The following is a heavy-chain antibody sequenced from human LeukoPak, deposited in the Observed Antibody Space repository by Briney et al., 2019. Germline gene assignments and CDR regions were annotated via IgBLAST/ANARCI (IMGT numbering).Heavy chain of an antibody. J-gene: IGHJ4*02. Sequence: ASVKVSCKASGYSFSGHYMHWVRQAPGQGPEWMGWISPNSGGTNYAQKFQGRVTMTRDTSISTAYMELSRLRFDDTAVYYCARGGTIVVVPAATPDYWGQGTLVTVSS. V-gene: IGHV1-2*02. CDR2: ISPNSGGT. CDR1: GYSFSGHY. CDR3: ARGGTIVVVPAATPDY. D-gene: IGHD2-2*01.